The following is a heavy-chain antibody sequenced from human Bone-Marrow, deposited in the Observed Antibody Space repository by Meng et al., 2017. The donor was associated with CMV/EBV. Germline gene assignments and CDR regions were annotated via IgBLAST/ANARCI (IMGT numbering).Heavy chain of an antibody. D-gene: IGHD3-22*01. CDR2: IHPGDSDT. CDR3: ARLDSGGYYYSPY. CDR1: GYSFTTYW. J-gene: IGHJ4*02. V-gene: IGHV5-51*01. Sequence: KVSCKGSGYSFTTYWIGWVRQMPGKGLEWMGIIHPGDSDTRYSPSFQGQVTISADKSNTTAYLQWSSLKASDTAMYYCARLDSGGYYYSPYWGQGNLVNVVS.